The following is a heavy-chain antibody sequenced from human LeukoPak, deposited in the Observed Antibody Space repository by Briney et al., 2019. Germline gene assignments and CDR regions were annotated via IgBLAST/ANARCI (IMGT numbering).Heavy chain of an antibody. V-gene: IGHV3-48*03. CDR1: GFTFRSYE. Sequence: PGGSLRLSCAASGFTFRSYEMNWVRQAPGKGLEWITYIRSSGSTIYYADSVKGRFTISRDNAKNSMYLQMYSLRAEDTAVYYCARGPKYISATGPYYFDYWGQGTPVTVSS. CDR3: ARGPKYISATGPYYFDY. J-gene: IGHJ4*02. D-gene: IGHD6-13*01. CDR2: IRSSGSTI.